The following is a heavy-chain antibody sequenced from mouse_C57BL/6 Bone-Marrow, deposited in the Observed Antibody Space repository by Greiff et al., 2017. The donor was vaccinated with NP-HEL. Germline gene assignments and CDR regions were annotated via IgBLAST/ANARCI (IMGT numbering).Heavy chain of an antibody. Sequence: EVMLVESGGGLVKPGGSLKLSCAASGFTFSSYAMSWVRQTPEKRLEWVATISDGGSYTYYPDNVKGRFTITRDNAKNNLYLQMSHLKSEDTAMYYCARAYPWFAYWGKGTLVTVSA. J-gene: IGHJ3*01. V-gene: IGHV5-4*03. CDR1: GFTFSSYA. D-gene: IGHD2-10*01. CDR3: ARAYPWFAY. CDR2: ISDGGSYT.